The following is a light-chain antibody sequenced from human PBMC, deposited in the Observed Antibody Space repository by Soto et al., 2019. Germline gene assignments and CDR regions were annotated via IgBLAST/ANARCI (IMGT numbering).Light chain of an antibody. Sequence: QSVLTQPPSVSGSPGQSVTISCTGTSSDISSYNRVSWYQLPPGTAPKLMIYEVINRPSGVPDRFSGSKSGNTASLTISGLRAEDEADYYCSLYTSSGTYVFGTGTKVTVL. CDR2: EVI. V-gene: IGLV2-18*01. J-gene: IGLJ1*01. CDR3: SLYTSSGTYV. CDR1: SSDISSYNR.